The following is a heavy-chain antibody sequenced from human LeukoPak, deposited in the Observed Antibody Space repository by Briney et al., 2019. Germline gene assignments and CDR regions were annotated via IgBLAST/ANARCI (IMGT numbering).Heavy chain of an antibody. V-gene: IGHV3-74*01. J-gene: IGHJ1*01. CDR1: GFTFSSYW. D-gene: IGHD3-22*01. Sequence: GGSLRLSCAASGFTFSSYWMHWIRQAPGKGLVWVSRIKSDGSTNYADSVKGRFTISRDNAKNTVSLQMNSLRAEDTGVYYCARAPSEIGGYYPEYFRHWGQGTLVTVSS. CDR3: ARAPSEIGGYYPEYFRH. CDR2: IKSDGST.